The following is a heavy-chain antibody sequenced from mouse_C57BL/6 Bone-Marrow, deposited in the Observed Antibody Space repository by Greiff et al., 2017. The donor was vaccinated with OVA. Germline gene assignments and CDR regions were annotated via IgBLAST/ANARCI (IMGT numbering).Heavy chain of an antibody. CDR1: GFSLTSYA. CDR2: IWPGGGT. D-gene: IGHD2-1*01. Sequence: VQLQESGPGLVAPSQSLSITCTVSGFSLTSYAISWVRQPPGKGLEWLGVIWPGGGTNYNSALKSSLSISKDNSKSQVSLKMNSLQTEDTSRYYCARNKGGNSYAMYYWGQGTSVTVAS. J-gene: IGHJ4*01. V-gene: IGHV2-9-1*01. CDR3: ARNKGGNSYAMYY.